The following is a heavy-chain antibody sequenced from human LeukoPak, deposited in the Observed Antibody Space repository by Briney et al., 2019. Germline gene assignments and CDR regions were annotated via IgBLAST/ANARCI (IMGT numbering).Heavy chain of an antibody. CDR1: GGSISGGIYR. V-gene: IGHV4-39*02. CDR2: IHYRERT. J-gene: IGHJ4*02. D-gene: IGHD2-2*01. Sequence: SETLSLTCTVSGGSISGGIYRWGWIRQPPGKGLEWIGNIHYRERTYYHPSLKTRVTMSVDTSKSHFSLKLSSVTAADTAVYYCARLVVLPSAHDFDTWGLGTLVTVSS. CDR3: ARLVVLPSAHDFDT.